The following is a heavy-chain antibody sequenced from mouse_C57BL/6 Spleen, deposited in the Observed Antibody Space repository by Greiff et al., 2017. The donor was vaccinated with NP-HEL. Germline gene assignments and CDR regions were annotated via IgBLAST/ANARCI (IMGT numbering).Heavy chain of an antibody. CDR1: GYTFTSYG. D-gene: IGHD2-1*01. Sequence: EVQRVESGAELVRPGSSVKMSCKTSGYTFTSYGINWVKQRPGQGLEWIGYIYIGNGYTEYNEKFKGKATLTSDTSSSTAYMQLSSLTSEDSAIYFCARKAYGNYPNWSFDYWGQGTTLTFSS. J-gene: IGHJ2*01. V-gene: IGHV1-58*01. CDR2: IYIGNGYT. CDR3: ARKAYGNYPNWSFDY.